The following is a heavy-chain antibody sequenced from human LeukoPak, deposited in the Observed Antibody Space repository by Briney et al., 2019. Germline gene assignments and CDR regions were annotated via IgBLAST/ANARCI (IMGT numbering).Heavy chain of an antibody. D-gene: IGHD3-10*01. V-gene: IGHV4-39*01. J-gene: IGHJ4*02. CDR2: IYYSGST. CDR3: ARQGVWFGELTGFDY. Sequence: SETLSLTCTVSGGSISSSSYYWGWIRQPPGKGLGWIGSIYYSGSTYYNPSLKSRVTISVDTSKNQFSLKLSSVTAADTAVYYCARQGVWFGELTGFDYWGQGTLVTVSS. CDR1: GGSISSSSYY.